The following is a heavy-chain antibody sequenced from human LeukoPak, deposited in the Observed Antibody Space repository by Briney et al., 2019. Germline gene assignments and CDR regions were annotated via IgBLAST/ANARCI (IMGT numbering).Heavy chain of an antibody. V-gene: IGHV1-2*02. CDR2: VNPHSGGT. J-gene: IGHJ4*02. D-gene: IGHD3-22*01. CDR1: GYTFTGYY. Sequence: GASVKVTCRASGYTFTGYYIHWVRQAPGQGLEWMGWVNPHSGGTNFAQSFRGRVTLTRDTSVTTAYMELSSLESDDTAIYYCARTDIRYDSRLLLNWGQGTQIIVSS. CDR3: ARTDIRYDSRLLLN.